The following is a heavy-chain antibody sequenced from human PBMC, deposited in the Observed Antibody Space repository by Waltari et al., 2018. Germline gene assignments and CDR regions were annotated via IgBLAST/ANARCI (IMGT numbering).Heavy chain of an antibody. D-gene: IGHD2-15*01. CDR2: FDREEGQK. Sequence: QVQVVQSGTEAMKPGASVKVSCKVSQYTLGGFSIHWVRQPRGKGLEWIGRFDREEGQKTPAPKFLGRLTRTEDTSTDAAYMEWSSLRSEDTAVYYCHLLGRDIVLAGATPSYYSYLDVWGRGTSVTVSS. J-gene: IGHJ6*03. V-gene: IGHV1-24*01. CDR3: HLLGRDIVLAGATPSYYSYLDV. CDR1: QYTLGGFS.